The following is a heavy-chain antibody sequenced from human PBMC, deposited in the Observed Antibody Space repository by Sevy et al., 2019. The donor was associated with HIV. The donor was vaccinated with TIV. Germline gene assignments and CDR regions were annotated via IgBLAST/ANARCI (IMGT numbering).Heavy chain of an antibody. CDR2: IRSKPYGGAT. CDR1: GFTFGDYG. CDR3: SRVPPPRLCSSASCYEGDYYYYGMDV. D-gene: IGHD2-2*01. Sequence: GGSLRLSCTTSGFTFGDYGMSWIRQAPGNGLEWIGFIRSKPYGGATEYAASVKGRFTISRDDSKSIASLQMSSLKTEDTAVYYCSRVPPPRLCSSASCYEGDYYYYGMDVWGQRTTVTVSS. V-gene: IGHV3-49*03. J-gene: IGHJ6*02.